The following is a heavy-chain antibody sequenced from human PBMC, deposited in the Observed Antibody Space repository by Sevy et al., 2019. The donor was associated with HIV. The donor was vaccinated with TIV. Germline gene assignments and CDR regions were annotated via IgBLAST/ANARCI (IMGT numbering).Heavy chain of an antibody. CDR3: ARGSGSKTWFDP. CDR1: GYSFSSYG. J-gene: IGHJ5*02. Sequence: ASVKVSCKTSGYSFSSYGINWVRQAPGQGLEWMGWISAHSGNTKYAQKFQGRVTMTTETSTSTAYMELRSLRSDDTAVYYCARGSGSKTWFDPWGQGTLVTVSS. V-gene: IGHV1-18*01. CDR2: ISAHSGNT. D-gene: IGHD5-12*01.